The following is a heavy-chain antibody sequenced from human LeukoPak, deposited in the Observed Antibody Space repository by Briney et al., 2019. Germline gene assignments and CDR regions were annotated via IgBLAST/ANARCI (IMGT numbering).Heavy chain of an antibody. CDR3: ARALYSNYVRALYYFDF. Sequence: ASVKVSCKASGYTFITYGITWMRQAPGQGLEWMGGISTYDGNTNYAQKFQGRVTMTTDTSTSTAYMELRSLRSDDTAVYYCARALYSNYVRALYYFDFWGQGMLVTVSS. CDR1: GYTFITYG. V-gene: IGHV1-18*01. CDR2: ISTYDGNT. J-gene: IGHJ4*02. D-gene: IGHD4-11*01.